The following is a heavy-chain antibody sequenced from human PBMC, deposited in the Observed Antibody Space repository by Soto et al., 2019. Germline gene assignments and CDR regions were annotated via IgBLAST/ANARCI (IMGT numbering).Heavy chain of an antibody. Sequence: PSETLSLTCTVSGGSISSRDYYWSWIRQPPGKGLEWIGYIYYSGCTFYTPSLKSRVSVSVDTSKNQFSLRLNSVTATDTAVYYCARDKATGINCFDPWGQGTLVTVPQ. CDR1: GGSISSRDYY. J-gene: IGHJ5*02. CDR2: IYYSGCT. CDR3: ARDKATGINCFDP. D-gene: IGHD4-4*01. V-gene: IGHV4-30-4*01.